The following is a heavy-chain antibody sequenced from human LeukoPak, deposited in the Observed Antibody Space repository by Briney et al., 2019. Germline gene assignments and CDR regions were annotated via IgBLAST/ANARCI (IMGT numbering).Heavy chain of an antibody. Sequence: SETLSLIRTVSGGSISSYYWSWIRQPPGKGLEWIGYIYYSGSTIYNPSLKSRLTISVDTSKNQFSLKLSSVTAADTALYYCARTTGNLLRMDVWGQGTTVTVSS. CDR1: GGSISSYY. D-gene: IGHD4-11*01. J-gene: IGHJ6*02. CDR3: ARTTGNLLRMDV. V-gene: IGHV4-59*08. CDR2: IYYSGST.